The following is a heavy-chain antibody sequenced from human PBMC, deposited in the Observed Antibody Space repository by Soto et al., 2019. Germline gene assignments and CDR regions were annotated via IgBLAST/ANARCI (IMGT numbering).Heavy chain of an antibody. CDR3: ARRGSDMDV. J-gene: IGHJ6*03. Sequence: EGQLVESGGGLVQPGDYLRLSCAASGFTFSSYWMTWVRQAPGKGLEWVANIGLDGSEKHFVDSVKGRFTISRDNAKNSLYLQMNFLRAEDTAIYFRARRGSDMDVSVKGTMVTVSS. CDR1: GFTFSSYW. CDR2: IGLDGSEK. V-gene: IGHV3-7*01. D-gene: IGHD3-10*01.